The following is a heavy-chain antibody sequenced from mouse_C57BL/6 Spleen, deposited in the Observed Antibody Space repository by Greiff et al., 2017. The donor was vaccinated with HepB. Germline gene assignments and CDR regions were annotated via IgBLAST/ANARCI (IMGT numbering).Heavy chain of an antibody. CDR3: ARCWDFWYCDV. CDR2: IYPGDGDT. J-gene: IGHJ1*03. CDR1: GYAFSSSW. Sequence: VQLQQSGPELVTPGDSVKISCKASGYAFSSSWMNWVKQRPGKGLEWIGRIYPGDGDTNYNGKFKGKATLTADKSSSTAYMQHSSLTSEDSAVYFCARCWDFWYCDVWGTGTTVTVSS. D-gene: IGHD4-1*01. V-gene: IGHV1-82*01.